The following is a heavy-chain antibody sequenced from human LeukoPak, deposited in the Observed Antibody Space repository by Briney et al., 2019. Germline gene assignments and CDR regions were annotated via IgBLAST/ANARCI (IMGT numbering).Heavy chain of an antibody. D-gene: IGHD6-6*01. V-gene: IGHV3-48*03. CDR1: GFTFSSYE. Sequence: GGSLRLSCAASGFTFSSYEMNWDRQAPGKGLEWVSYISSSGSTIYYADSVKGRFTISRDNAKNSLYLQMNSLRAEDTAVYYCARDSGRGSSSFDYWGQGTLVTVSS. J-gene: IGHJ4*02. CDR2: ISSSGSTI. CDR3: ARDSGRGSSSFDY.